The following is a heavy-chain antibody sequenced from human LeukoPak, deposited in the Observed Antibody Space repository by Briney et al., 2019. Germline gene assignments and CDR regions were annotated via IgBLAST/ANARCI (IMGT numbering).Heavy chain of an antibody. Sequence: PGGSLRLSCAASGFNFSCSAMHWVRQASGKGLEWVGRIRSKANSYATVYGASVKGRFTISRDDSKKMAYLQMNSLKTEDTAVYYCARLWSAYDSVVLDKWGQGTLVTVSS. D-gene: IGHD3-16*01. CDR3: ARLWSAYDSVVLDK. V-gene: IGHV3-73*01. CDR2: IRSKANSYAT. CDR1: GFNFSCSA. J-gene: IGHJ4*02.